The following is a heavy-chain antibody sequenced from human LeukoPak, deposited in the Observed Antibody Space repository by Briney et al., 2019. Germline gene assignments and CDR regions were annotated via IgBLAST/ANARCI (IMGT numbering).Heavy chain of an antibody. CDR2: IYYSGST. CDR1: GGSINSYY. Sequence: SETLSLTCTVSGGSINSYYWSWIRQPPGKGLEWIGYIYYSGSTNYNPSLKSRVTISVDTSKNQFSLKLSSVTAADTAVYYCARMSNSWFDPWSQGTLVTVSS. J-gene: IGHJ5*02. V-gene: IGHV4-59*01. CDR3: ARMSNSWFDP.